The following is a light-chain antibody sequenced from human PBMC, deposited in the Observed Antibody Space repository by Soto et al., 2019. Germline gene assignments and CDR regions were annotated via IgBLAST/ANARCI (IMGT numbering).Light chain of an antibody. CDR3: QQYNSYSWT. CDR1: QSISSW. V-gene: IGKV1-5*03. Sequence: EIQMTQSPSTLSASVGDRVTITCRASQSISSWLAWYQQKPGKAPKLLIYKASSLESGVPSRFSGSGSGTEFTLTISSLQPDDFATYYCQQYNSYSWTFGQGTKVDNK. J-gene: IGKJ1*01. CDR2: KAS.